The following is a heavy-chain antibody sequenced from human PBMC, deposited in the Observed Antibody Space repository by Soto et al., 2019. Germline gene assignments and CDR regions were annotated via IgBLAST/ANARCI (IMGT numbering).Heavy chain of an antibody. V-gene: IGHV4-59*01. Sequence: PSETLSLTCTVSGGSISSYYWSWIRQPPGEGLEWIGYIYYSGSTNYNPSLKSRVTISVDTSKNQFSLKLSSVTAADTAVYYCAREGVVAATVDYYYYYGMDVWGQGTTVTVSS. J-gene: IGHJ6*02. CDR3: AREGVVAATVDYYYYYGMDV. D-gene: IGHD2-15*01. CDR1: GGSISSYY. CDR2: IYYSGST.